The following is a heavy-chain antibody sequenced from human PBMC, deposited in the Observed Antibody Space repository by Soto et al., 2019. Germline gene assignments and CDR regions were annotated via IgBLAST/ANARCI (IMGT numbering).Heavy chain of an antibody. Sequence: GGSLRLSCAASGFTVSSNYMSWVRQAPGKGLKWVSVIYSGGSTYYADSVKGRFTISRHNSKNTLYLQMNSLRAEDTAVYYCARDPYYDSSGYLASHGMDVWGQGTTVTVSS. D-gene: IGHD3-22*01. V-gene: IGHV3-53*04. CDR1: GFTVSSNY. CDR2: IYSGGST. J-gene: IGHJ6*02. CDR3: ARDPYYDSSGYLASHGMDV.